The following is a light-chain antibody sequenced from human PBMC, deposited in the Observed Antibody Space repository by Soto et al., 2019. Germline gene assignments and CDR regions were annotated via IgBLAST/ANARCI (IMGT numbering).Light chain of an antibody. CDR3: QQYGSSPWT. CDR2: GAS. J-gene: IGKJ1*01. CDR1: QSVSNSL. Sequence: EIVLTQSPGTLSLSPGERATLSCRASQSVSNSLLAWYQQKAGQAPRLLIYGASSRATGIPDRFSGSGSGTDFTLTISRLEPEDFAVYYCQQYGSSPWTFGQGTKVDIK. V-gene: IGKV3-20*01.